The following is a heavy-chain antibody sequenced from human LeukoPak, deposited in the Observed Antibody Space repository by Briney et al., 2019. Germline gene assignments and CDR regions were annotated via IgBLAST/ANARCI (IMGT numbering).Heavy chain of an antibody. CDR1: GGSFSGYY. CDR2: INHSGST. CDR3: AEAHLCYLCSGGHPPSDP. V-gene: IGHV4-34*01. J-gene: IGHJ5*02. D-gene: IGHD3-10*02. Sequence: KPSETLSLTCAVYGGSFSGYYWSWIRQPPGKGLEWIGEINHSGSTNYNPSLKSRVTISVDTSKNQFSLKLSSVTAADTAVYYCAEAHLCYLCSGGHPPSDPGAQGTLFTVS.